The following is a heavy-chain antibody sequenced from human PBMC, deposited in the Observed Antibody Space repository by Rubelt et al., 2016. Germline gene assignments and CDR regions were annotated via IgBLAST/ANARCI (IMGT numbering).Heavy chain of an antibody. D-gene: IGHD2-2*01. V-gene: IGHV4-39*01. Sequence: QLQLQESGPGLVKPSETLSLTCTVSGGSISSSSYYWGWIRQPPGKGLEWIGSIYYSGSTYYNPSLKSRVTISIDTSKNQFPRRLSSVTGEDTAVYYCARLQLGGAFDIWGQGTMVTVSS. CDR1: GGSISSSSYY. J-gene: IGHJ3*02. CDR2: IYYSGST. CDR3: ARLQLGGAFDI.